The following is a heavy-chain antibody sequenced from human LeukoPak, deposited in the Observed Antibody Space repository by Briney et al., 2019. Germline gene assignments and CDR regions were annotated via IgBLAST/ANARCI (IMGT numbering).Heavy chain of an antibody. CDR2: IYYSGST. V-gene: IGHV4-39*07. D-gene: IGHD2-2*01. J-gene: IGHJ6*02. CDR3: ARWLGCSSTSCYWNYYYYYGMDV. Sequence: SETLSLTCTVSGGSISSSSYYWGWIRQPPGKGLEWIGSIYYSGSTYYNPSLKSRVTISVDKSKNQFSLKLSSVTAADTAVYYCARWLGCSSTSCYWNYYYYYGMDVWGQGTTVTVSS. CDR1: GGSISSSSYY.